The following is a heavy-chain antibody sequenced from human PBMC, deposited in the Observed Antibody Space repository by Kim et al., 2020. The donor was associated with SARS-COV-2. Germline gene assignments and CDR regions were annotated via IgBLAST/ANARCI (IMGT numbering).Heavy chain of an antibody. D-gene: IGHD4-17*01. CDR3: ARVPYGDLDYYYYGMDV. J-gene: IGHJ6*02. Sequence: SETLSLTCTVSGYSISSGYYWGWIRQPPGKGLEWIGSIYHSGSTYYNPSLKSRVTISVDTSKNQFSLKLSSVTAADTAVYYCARVPYGDLDYYYYGMDVWGQGTTVTVSS. CDR1: GYSISSGYY. V-gene: IGHV4-38-2*02. CDR2: IYHSGST.